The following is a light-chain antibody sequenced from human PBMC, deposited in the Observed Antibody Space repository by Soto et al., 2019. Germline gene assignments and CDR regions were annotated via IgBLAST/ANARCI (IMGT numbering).Light chain of an antibody. J-gene: IGLJ1*01. Sequence: QSVLTPPPSASGTPGQRVTISCSGSTSNIGSNTVNWYQQLPGTAPKLLIYSNNQRPSGVPDRFSGSKSGTSASLAISGLQSEDEADYYCAAWDDSLSGYVFGTGTKGTVL. CDR3: AAWDDSLSGYV. CDR2: SNN. CDR1: TSNIGSNT. V-gene: IGLV1-44*01.